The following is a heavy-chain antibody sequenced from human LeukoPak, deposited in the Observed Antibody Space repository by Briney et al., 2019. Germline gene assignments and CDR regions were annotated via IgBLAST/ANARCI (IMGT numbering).Heavy chain of an antibody. CDR1: GFTFSNYW. CDR2: ISYDGSNK. Sequence: GGSLRLFCAASGFTFSNYWMHGLRQAPGKGLEWVADISYDGSNKNYADSVKGRFTISRDNSKNTLYLQMNSLVSEDTAVYYCASDGGSDHHGLFDYWGQGTLVTVSS. CDR3: ASDGGSDHHGLFDY. D-gene: IGHD5-12*01. J-gene: IGHJ4*02. V-gene: IGHV3-30*03.